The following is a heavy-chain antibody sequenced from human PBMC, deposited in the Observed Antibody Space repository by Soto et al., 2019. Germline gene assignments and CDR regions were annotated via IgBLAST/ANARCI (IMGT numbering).Heavy chain of an antibody. D-gene: IGHD3-9*01. CDR3: AKDDTTGYYYIDY. CDR2: IWYDGTKQ. V-gene: IGHV3-30*02. J-gene: IGHJ4*02. Sequence: GGSLRLSCAASGFTFSNHGMHWVRQAPGKGPEWVALIWYDGTKQYFADSVKGRYTISRDNSKNTLYLEMNSLRAEDTAVYYCAKDDTTGYYYIDYCGQGALVTVSS. CDR1: GFTFSNHG.